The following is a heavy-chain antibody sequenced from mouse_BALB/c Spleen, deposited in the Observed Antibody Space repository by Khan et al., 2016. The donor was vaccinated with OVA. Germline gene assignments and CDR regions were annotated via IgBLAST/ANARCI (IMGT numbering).Heavy chain of an antibody. V-gene: IGHV3-2*02. J-gene: IGHJ2*01. CDR2: IRSSGGT. CDR3: ARGNYYGYYFDY. Sequence: EVKLLESGPGLVKPSQSLSLTCTVTGYSITSGYAWNWIRQFPGNKLEWMGYIRSSGGTSYNPSLKTRISITRDTSKNQFFLQLNSVTTEDTATYYCARGNYYGYYFDYWGQGTPLTVSS. D-gene: IGHD1-1*01. CDR1: GYSITSGYA.